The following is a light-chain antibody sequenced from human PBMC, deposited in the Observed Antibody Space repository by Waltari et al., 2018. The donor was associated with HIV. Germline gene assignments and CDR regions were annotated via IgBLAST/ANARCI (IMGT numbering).Light chain of an antibody. CDR2: VGTGGIVG. J-gene: IGLJ1*01. CDR1: SAYSTYK. CDR3: GADHGSGSNFVYV. V-gene: IGLV9-49*01. Sequence: QPVLTQPPSASASLGASVTLTCTLSSAYSTYKVACYQQRPGYGPRFVMRVGTGGIVGSKGDGIPDRFSVLGSGLNRYLTIKNIQEEDESDYHCGADHGSGSNFVYVFGTGTKVTVL.